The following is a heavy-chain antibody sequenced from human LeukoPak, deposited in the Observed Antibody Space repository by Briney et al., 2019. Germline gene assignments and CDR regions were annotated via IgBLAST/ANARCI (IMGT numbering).Heavy chain of an antibody. CDR3: AKAGIAAADPDFDY. J-gene: IGHJ4*02. D-gene: IGHD6-13*01. CDR1: GFTFSSYA. CDR2: ISGSGDTT. Sequence: GGSLRLSCAASGFTFSSYAMSWVRQTPGKGLEWVSAISGSGDTTYYADSVKGRFTISRDNSKNTLYLQMNSLRAEDTAVYYCAKAGIAAADPDFDYWGQGTLVTVSS. V-gene: IGHV3-23*01.